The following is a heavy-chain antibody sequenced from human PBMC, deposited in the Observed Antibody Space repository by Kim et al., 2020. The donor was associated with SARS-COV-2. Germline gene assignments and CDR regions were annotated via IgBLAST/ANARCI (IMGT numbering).Heavy chain of an antibody. CDR3: ARSPTEGGVALKYDFWSGYRVGDYYYGMDV. V-gene: IGHV4-4*07. Sequence: SETLSLTCTVSGGSISSYYWSWIRQPAGKGLEWIGRIYTSGSTNYNPSLKSRVTMSVDTSKNQFSLKLSSVTAADTAVYYCARSPTEGGVALKYDFWSGYRVGDYYYGMDVWGQGTTVTVSS. J-gene: IGHJ6*02. CDR2: IYTSGST. D-gene: IGHD3-3*01. CDR1: GGSISSYY.